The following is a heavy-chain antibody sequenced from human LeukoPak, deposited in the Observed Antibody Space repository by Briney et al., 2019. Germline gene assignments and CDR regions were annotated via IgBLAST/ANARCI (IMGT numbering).Heavy chain of an antibody. CDR2: IFSGGST. D-gene: IGHD2-15*01. CDR3: AKDNMRWGDCSAGSCYSGACDS. V-gene: IGHV3-53*05. J-gene: IGHJ4*02. CDR1: GFIVSTNY. Sequence: GGSLRLSCAASGFIVSTNYMSWVRQAPGKGLEWVSVIFSGGSTYYAASVEGRFTISRDNSRNALLLEMNSLRAEDTALYYCAKDNMRWGDCSAGSCYSGACDSWGQGTLVTISS.